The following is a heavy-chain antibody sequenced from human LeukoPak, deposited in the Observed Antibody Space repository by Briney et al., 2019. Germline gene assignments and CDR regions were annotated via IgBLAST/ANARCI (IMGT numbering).Heavy chain of an antibody. CDR3: ARVNWSGYDFRGAFDI. CDR2: IHYSGET. J-gene: IGHJ3*02. D-gene: IGHD5-12*01. CDR1: GFSLSRGFY. Sequence: PSETLSLTCAVSGFSLSRGFYWGWIRQPPGKGLEWIGNIHYSGETYFNPSLKSRLTISVDTTKKQFSLKMSTVTDADTAVYYFARVNWSGYDFRGAFDIWGQGKMVTVSS. V-gene: IGHV4-38-2*01.